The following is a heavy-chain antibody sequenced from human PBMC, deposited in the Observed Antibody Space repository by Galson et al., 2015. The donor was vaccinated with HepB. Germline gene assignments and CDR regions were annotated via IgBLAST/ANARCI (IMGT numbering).Heavy chain of an antibody. CDR1: GGTFSSYA. CDR3: ARGLTYYDYVWGSYRPYYFDY. D-gene: IGHD3-16*02. CDR2: IIPILGIA. V-gene: IGHV1-69*04. J-gene: IGHJ4*02. Sequence: SVKVSCKASGGTFSSYAISWVRQAPGQGLEWMGRIIPILGIANYAQKFQGRVTITADKSTSTAYMELSSLRSEDTAVYYCARGLTYYDYVWGSYRPYYFDYWGQGTLVAVSS.